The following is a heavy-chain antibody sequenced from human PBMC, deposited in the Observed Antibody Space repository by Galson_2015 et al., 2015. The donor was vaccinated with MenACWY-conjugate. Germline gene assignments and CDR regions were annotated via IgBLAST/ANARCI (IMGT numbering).Heavy chain of an antibody. CDR3: ARDCSSCWSPYTSFDY. J-gene: IGHJ4*02. CDR2: ISSSSSYI. D-gene: IGHD6-19*01. CDR1: GFTFSSYS. Sequence: SLRLSCAASGFTFSSYSMNWVHQAPGKGLEWVSSISSSSSYIYYADSVKGRFTISRDNAKNSLYLQMNSLRAEDTAVYYCARDCSSCWSPYTSFDYWGQGTLVTVSS. V-gene: IGHV3-21*01.